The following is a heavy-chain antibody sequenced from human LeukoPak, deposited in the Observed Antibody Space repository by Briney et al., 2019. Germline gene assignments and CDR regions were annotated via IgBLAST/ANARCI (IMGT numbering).Heavy chain of an antibody. J-gene: IGHJ5*01. V-gene: IGHV1-24*01. Sequence: ASVKVSCTVSGYSLSELSTHWVRQAPGQGLEWMGGFDPGDDETIYAQKFQGRVTMTEDTSTDTAYLELSRLRSEDTAVYFCATEKDLLLDSWGQGTPVTVSS. CDR1: GYSLSELS. CDR3: ATEKDLLLDS. D-gene: IGHD1-26*01. CDR2: FDPGDDET.